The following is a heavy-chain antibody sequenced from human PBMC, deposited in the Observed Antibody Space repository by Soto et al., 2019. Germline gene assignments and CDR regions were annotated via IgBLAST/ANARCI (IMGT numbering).Heavy chain of an antibody. D-gene: IGHD6-13*01. J-gene: IGHJ6*02. CDR3: ARGLGEQQLHYYYYGMDV. V-gene: IGHV4-34*01. CDR2: INHSGST. CDR1: GGSFSGYY. Sequence: SETLSLTCAVYGGSFSGYYWSWIRQPPGTGLEWIGEINHSGSTNYNPSLKSRVTISVDTSKNQFSLKLSSVTAADTAVYYCARGLGEQQLHYYYYGMDVWGQGTTVTVSS.